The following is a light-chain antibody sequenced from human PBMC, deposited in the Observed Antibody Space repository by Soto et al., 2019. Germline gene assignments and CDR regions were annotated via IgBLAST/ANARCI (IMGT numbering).Light chain of an antibody. CDR2: DVS. CDR3: SSYTTSSTRV. J-gene: IGLJ2*01. V-gene: IGLV2-14*01. CDR1: SSDIGGYNS. Sequence: QSALTQPASVSRSPGQSITISCTGASSDIGGYNSVSWYQQHPGKAPQLMIYDVSYRPSGISSRFSGSKSGNTASLTISGLQAEDEADYYCSSYTTSSTRVFGGGTKLTVL.